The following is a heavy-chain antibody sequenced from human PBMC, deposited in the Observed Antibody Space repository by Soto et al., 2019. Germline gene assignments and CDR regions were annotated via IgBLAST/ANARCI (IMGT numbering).Heavy chain of an antibody. Sequence: ASVKVSCKVSGYTLTELSMHWVRQAPGKGLEWMGGFDPEDGETIYAQKFQGRVTMTEDTSTDTAYMELSSLRSEDTAVYYCATLSNDFWSGPNNWSERWGQGNMVTVSS. CDR2: FDPEDGET. J-gene: IGHJ5*02. D-gene: IGHD3-3*01. CDR1: GYTLTELS. CDR3: ATLSNDFWSGPNNWSER. V-gene: IGHV1-24*01.